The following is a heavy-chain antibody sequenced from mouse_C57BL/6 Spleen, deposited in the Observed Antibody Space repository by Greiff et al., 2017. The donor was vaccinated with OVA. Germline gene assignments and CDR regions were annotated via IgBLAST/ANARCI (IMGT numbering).Heavy chain of an antibody. CDR3: ARVTYGSSYSAMDY. D-gene: IGHD1-1*01. CDR2: ISDGGSYT. J-gene: IGHJ4*01. CDR1: GFTFSSYA. Sequence: EVHLVESGGGLVKPGGSLKLSCAASGFTFSSYAMSWVRQTPEKRLEWVATISDGGSYTYYPDNVKGRFTISRDNAKNNLYLQMSHLKSEDTAMYYCARVTYGSSYSAMDYWGQGTSVTVSS. V-gene: IGHV5-4*01.